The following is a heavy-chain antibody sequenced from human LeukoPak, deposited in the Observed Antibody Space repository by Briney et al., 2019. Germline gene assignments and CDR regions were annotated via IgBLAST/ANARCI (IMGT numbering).Heavy chain of an antibody. Sequence: GGSLRLSCAASGFTVSSNYMSWVRQAPGKGLEWVSVIYSGGSTYYADSVKGRFTISRDNSMNTLYLQMNSLRAEDTAVYYCARAGSSGWYHFDYWGQGTLVTASS. V-gene: IGHV3-66*01. D-gene: IGHD6-19*01. CDR1: GFTVSSNY. CDR2: IYSGGST. CDR3: ARAGSSGWYHFDY. J-gene: IGHJ4*02.